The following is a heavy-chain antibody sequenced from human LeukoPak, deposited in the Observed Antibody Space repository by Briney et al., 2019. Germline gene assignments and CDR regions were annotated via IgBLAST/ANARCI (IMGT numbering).Heavy chain of an antibody. CDR2: IFYGGRT. D-gene: IGHD6-19*01. CDR1: GGSISSYY. V-gene: IGHV4-59*01. Sequence: SETLSLTCTVSGGSISSYYWNWIRQPPGKGLEWIGYIFYGGRTSYNPSLKSRVTLSVDTSKNWFSLKLSSVTAADTAVYYCARGIAVSGLPRYYFDYWGQGTLVTVSS. CDR3: ARGIAVSGLPRYYFDY. J-gene: IGHJ4*02.